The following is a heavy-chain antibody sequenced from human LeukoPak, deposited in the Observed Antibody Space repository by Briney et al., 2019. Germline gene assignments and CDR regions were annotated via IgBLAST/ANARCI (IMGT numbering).Heavy chain of an antibody. CDR2: INPNSGGT. CDR3: ARGASGVAVPAAISAFDI. CDR1: GYTFTGYY. Sequence: ASVKVSCKASGYTFTGYYMHWVRQAPGQGLEWMGWINPNSGGTNYAQKFQGRVTMTRDTSISTAYMELSRLGSDDTAVYYCARGASGVAVPAAISAFDIWGQGTMVTVSS. D-gene: IGHD2-2*02. V-gene: IGHV1-2*02. J-gene: IGHJ3*02.